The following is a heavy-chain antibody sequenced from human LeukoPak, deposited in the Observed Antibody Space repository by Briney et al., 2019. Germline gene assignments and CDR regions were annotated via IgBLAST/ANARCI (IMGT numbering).Heavy chain of an antibody. D-gene: IGHD3-10*01. CDR2: VHYTGTT. CDR1: GGSIGSFY. J-gene: IGHJ5*02. V-gene: IGHV4-59*01. CDR3: AREFGELSRFDP. Sequence: SETLSLTCSISGGSIGSFYWSWIRQPPGKGLEWIGYVHYTGTTNYNPSLKTRVTISVETSKNQFSLKLTPVTAADTAFYFCAREFGELSRFDPWGQGTLVTVSS.